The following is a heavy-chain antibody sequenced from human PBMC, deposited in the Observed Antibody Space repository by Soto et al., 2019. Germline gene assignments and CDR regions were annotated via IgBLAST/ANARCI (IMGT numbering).Heavy chain of an antibody. Sequence: GGSLRLSCAASGFPFSSYGMHWVRQAPGKGLEWVAVISYDGSNKYYADSVKGRFTISRDNSKNTLYLQMNSLRAEDTAVYYCAKVLSGSYLGPFDYWGQGTLVTVSS. CDR2: ISYDGSNK. D-gene: IGHD1-26*01. J-gene: IGHJ4*02. V-gene: IGHV3-30*18. CDR3: AKVLSGSYLGPFDY. CDR1: GFPFSSYG.